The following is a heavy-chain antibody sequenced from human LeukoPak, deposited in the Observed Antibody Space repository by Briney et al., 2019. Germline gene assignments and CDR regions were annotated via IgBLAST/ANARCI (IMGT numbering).Heavy chain of an antibody. Sequence: SETLSLTCTVSGGSISSSSYYWGWIRQPPGQGLEWIGSIYYSGSTYYNPSLKSRVTISVDTSKNQFSLKLSSVTAADTAVYYCARGLFISGAFDIWGQGTMVTVSS. V-gene: IGHV4-39*01. D-gene: IGHD3-16*02. CDR3: ARGLFISGAFDI. J-gene: IGHJ3*02. CDR2: IYYSGST. CDR1: GGSISSSSYY.